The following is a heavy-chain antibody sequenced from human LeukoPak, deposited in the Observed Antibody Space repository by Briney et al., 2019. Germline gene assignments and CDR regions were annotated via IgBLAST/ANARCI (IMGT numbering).Heavy chain of an antibody. CDR1: GFTFSSYA. CDR3: ARSGLSRFGF. J-gene: IGHJ4*02. Sequence: GGSLRLSCAASGFTFSSYAMTWVRQAPGKGLEWVSGISYSGGSTYYAGSVKGRFTISRDNSRNTLYLQMNSLRAEDTAVYYCARSGLSRFGFWGQGTLVTVSS. D-gene: IGHD2/OR15-2a*01. CDR2: ISYSGGST. V-gene: IGHV3-23*01.